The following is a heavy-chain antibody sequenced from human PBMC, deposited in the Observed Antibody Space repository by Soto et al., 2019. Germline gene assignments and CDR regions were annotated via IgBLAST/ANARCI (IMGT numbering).Heavy chain of an antibody. CDR3: ARNELWPSYVADV. J-gene: IGHJ6*02. D-gene: IGHD5-18*01. CDR2: ISSSSSYI. Sequence: NPRGSLRLSCAASGFTFSSYSMNWVRQAPGKGLEWVSSISSSSSYIYYADSVEGRFTISRDNAKNSLYLQMNSLRAEDTAVYYCARNELWPSYVADVWGQGTTVTVSS. V-gene: IGHV3-21*01. CDR1: GFTFSSYS.